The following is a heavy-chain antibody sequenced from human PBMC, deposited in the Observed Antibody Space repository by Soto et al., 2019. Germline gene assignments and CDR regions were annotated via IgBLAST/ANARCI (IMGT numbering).Heavy chain of an antibody. Sequence: GGSLRLSCAASGFTFSSYGMHWVRQAPGKGLEWVANIKQDGSEKYYVDSVKGRYTISRDNAKNSLYLQMNSLRAENTAVYYCARFYYDSSGYLPSPYYYYYGMDVWGQGTTFTVSS. J-gene: IGHJ6*02. CDR1: GFTFSSYG. CDR3: ARFYYDSSGYLPSPYYYYYGMDV. D-gene: IGHD3-22*01. CDR2: IKQDGSEK. V-gene: IGHV3-7*01.